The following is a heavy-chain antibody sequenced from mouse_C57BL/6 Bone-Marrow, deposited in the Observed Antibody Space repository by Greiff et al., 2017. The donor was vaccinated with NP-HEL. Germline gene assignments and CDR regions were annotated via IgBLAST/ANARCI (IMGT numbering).Heavy chain of an antibody. CDR1: GYTFTSYW. J-gene: IGHJ3*01. V-gene: IGHV1-69*01. Sequence: QVQLKQPGAELVMPGASVKLSCKASGYTFTSYWMHWVKQRPGQGLEWIGEIDPSDSYTNYNQKFKGKSTLTVDKSSSTAYMQLSSLTSEDSAVYYCARSLGVAYWGQGTLVTVSA. CDR2: IDPSDSYT. CDR3: ARSLGVAY.